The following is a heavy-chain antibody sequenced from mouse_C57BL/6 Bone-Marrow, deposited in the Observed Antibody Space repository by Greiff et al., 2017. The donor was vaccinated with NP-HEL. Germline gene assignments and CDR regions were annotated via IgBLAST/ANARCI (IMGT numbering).Heavy chain of an antibody. J-gene: IGHJ4*01. Sequence: VQLKQSGAELVRPGASVKLSCTASGFNIKDDYMHWVKQRPEQGLEWIGWIDPENGDTEYASKFQGKATITADTSSNTAYLQLSSLTSEDTAVYYCTTRTTVVVDAMDYWGQGTSVTVSS. CDR2: IDPENGDT. CDR1: GFNIKDDY. D-gene: IGHD1-1*01. CDR3: TTRTTVVVDAMDY. V-gene: IGHV14-4*01.